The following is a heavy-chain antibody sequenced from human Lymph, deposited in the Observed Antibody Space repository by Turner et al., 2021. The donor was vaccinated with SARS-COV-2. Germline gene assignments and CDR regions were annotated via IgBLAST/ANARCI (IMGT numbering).Heavy chain of an antibody. CDR2: IKQDGSEK. J-gene: IGHJ4*02. CDR3: ARMGSSSWYFDY. Sequence: EVQLVESGGGLVQPGGSLRLSCAASGFTFSYYWMRWVRQAPGKGLEWVDNIKQDGSEKYYVDSVKGRFTISRDNAKNSMFLQMNSLRAEDTAVYYCARMGSSSWYFDYWGQGTLVTVSS. V-gene: IGHV3-7*01. D-gene: IGHD1-26*01. CDR1: GFTFSYYW.